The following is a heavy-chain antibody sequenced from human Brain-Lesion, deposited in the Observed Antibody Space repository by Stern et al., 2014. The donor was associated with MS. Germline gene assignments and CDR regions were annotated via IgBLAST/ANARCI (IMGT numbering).Heavy chain of an antibody. V-gene: IGHV1-18*04. D-gene: IGHD6-19*01. CDR1: GFTFANYG. CDR3: ARYDSGSADY. CDR2: VSPYNGKT. Sequence: QMQLVQSGTEVEEPGASVKVSCKTSGFTFANYGIVWVRQAPGQGLEWIGWVSPYNGKTNYEQTFQGRVTMTSDTSTTTAYMELRSLRSDDTAVYYCARYDSGSADYWGQGTLVTVSS. J-gene: IGHJ4*02.